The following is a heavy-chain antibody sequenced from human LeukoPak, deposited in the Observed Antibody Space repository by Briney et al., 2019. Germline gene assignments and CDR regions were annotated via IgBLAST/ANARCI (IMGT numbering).Heavy chain of an antibody. V-gene: IGHV3-11*01. Sequence: GGSLRLSCAASGFTFSDYYMSWIRQAPGKGLEWVSYISSSGSTIYYADSVKGRFTISRDNAKNSLYLQMNSLRAEDTAVYYCARDSITMVRGVIITLPFDYWGQGTLVTASS. D-gene: IGHD3-10*01. CDR2: ISSSGSTI. J-gene: IGHJ4*02. CDR1: GFTFSDYY. CDR3: ARDSITMVRGVIITLPFDY.